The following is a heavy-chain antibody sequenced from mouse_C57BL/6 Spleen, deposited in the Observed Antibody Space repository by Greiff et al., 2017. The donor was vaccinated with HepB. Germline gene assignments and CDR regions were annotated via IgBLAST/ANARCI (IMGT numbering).Heavy chain of an antibody. CDR2: IYPRDGST. CDR3: ARAGGRGYFDV. J-gene: IGHJ1*03. D-gene: IGHD3-3*01. V-gene: IGHV1-85*01. Sequence: VQLQQSGPELVKPGASVKLSCKASGYTFTSYDINWVKQRPGQGLEWIGWIYPRDGSTEYNEKFKGMATLTVDTSSSSAYMGLHRLASEDSAVYFCARAGGRGYFDVWGTGTTVTVSS. CDR1: GYTFTSYD.